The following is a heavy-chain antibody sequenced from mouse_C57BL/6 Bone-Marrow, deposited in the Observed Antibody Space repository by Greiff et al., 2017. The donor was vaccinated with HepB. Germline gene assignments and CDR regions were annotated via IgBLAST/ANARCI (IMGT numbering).Heavy chain of an antibody. Sequence: VKLMESGEGLVKPGGSLKLSCAASGFTFSSYAMSLVRQTPEKRLEWVAYISSGGDYIYYADTVKGRFTISRDNARNTLYLQMSSLKSEDTAMYYCTRGLLRKDWYFDVWGTGTTVTVSS. CDR1: GFTFSSYA. CDR3: TRGLLRKDWYFDV. J-gene: IGHJ1*03. V-gene: IGHV5-9-1*02. CDR2: ISSGGDYI. D-gene: IGHD1-1*01.